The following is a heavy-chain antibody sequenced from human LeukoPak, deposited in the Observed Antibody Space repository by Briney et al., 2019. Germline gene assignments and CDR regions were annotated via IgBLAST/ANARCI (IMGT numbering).Heavy chain of an antibody. Sequence: ASVKVSCKASGYTFTSYYMHWVRQAPGQGLEWMGWINPNSGGTNYAQKFQGRVTMTRDTSISTAYMELSRLRSDDTAVYYCARDHYYDSSGYFSYYYMDVWGKGTTVTVSS. CDR2: INPNSGGT. J-gene: IGHJ6*03. CDR3: ARDHYYDSSGYFSYYYMDV. CDR1: GYTFTSYY. V-gene: IGHV1-2*02. D-gene: IGHD3-22*01.